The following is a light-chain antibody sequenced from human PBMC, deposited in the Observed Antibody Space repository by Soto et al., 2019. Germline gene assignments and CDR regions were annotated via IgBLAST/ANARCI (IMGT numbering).Light chain of an antibody. CDR2: ERS. CDR3: RSYAGRGTLV. J-gene: IGLJ2*01. V-gene: IGLV2-23*01. Sequence: QSVLTQPASVSGSPGQSLTISCTGTSSDVGSYNLVSWYQQHPGKAPKLMIYERSKRPSGVSNRFSGSKSGNTASLTISGLKAEDEDDYYCRSYAGRGTLVFGGGTKVTVL. CDR1: SSDVGSYNL.